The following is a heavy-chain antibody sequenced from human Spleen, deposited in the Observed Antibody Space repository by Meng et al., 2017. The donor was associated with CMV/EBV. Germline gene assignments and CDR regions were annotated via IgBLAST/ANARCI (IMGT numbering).Heavy chain of an antibody. CDR1: GGSVSSVTYY. Sequence: SETLSLTCTVSGGSVSSVTYYWSWIRQPPGKGLEWIGYIYYSGSTNYNPSLKSRVTISVDTSKNQFSLKLSSVTAADTAVYYCARVKCGGSTSCSGRSEDLKYFDYWGQGTLVTVSS. J-gene: IGHJ4*02. CDR2: IYYSGST. D-gene: IGHD2-2*01. V-gene: IGHV4-61*01. CDR3: ARVKCGGSTSCSGRSEDLKYFDY.